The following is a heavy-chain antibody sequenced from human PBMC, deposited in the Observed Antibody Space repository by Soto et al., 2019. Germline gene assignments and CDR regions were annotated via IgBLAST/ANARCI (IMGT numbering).Heavy chain of an antibody. D-gene: IGHD6-19*01. CDR3: ARTSIAVAGGVHYYYYGMDV. J-gene: IGHJ6*02. V-gene: IGHV1-69*13. Sequence: SVKVSCKASGGTFSSYAISWVRQAPGQGLEWMGGIIPIFGTANYAQKFQGRVTITADESTSTAYMELSSLRSEDTAVYYCARTSIAVAGGVHYYYYGMDVWGQGTTVTVSS. CDR2: IIPIFGTA. CDR1: GGTFSSYA.